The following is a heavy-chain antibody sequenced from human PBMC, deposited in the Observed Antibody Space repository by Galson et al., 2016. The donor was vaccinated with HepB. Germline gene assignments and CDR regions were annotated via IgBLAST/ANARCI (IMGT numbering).Heavy chain of an antibody. V-gene: IGHV4-31*03. CDR1: GGSISSGGYY. J-gene: IGHJ4*02. CDR2: IYHLGNT. CDR3: ARGGRKGLWGYYFDY. Sequence: TLSLTCTVSGGSISSGGYYWNWIRQHPGKGLEWIGYIYHLGNTYFNPSLKSRVIMSVDASKNQFSLKLSSVTAADTAVYYCARGGRKGLWGYYFDYWGQGTLVPVSS. D-gene: IGHD5-18*01.